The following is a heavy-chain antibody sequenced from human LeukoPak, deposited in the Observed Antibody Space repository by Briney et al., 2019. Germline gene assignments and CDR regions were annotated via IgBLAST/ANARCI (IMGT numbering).Heavy chain of an antibody. CDR1: GFTFSSYS. D-gene: IGHD3-22*01. V-gene: IGHV3-7*04. CDR2: IKQDGSEK. CDR3: ARGLGPDYYDSSGTDY. J-gene: IGHJ4*02. Sequence: GGSLRLSCAASGFTFSSYSMNWVRQAPGKGLEWVANIKQDGSEKYYVDSVKGRFTISRDNAKNSLYLQMNSLRAEDTAVYYCARGLGPDYYDSSGTDYWGQGTLVTVSS.